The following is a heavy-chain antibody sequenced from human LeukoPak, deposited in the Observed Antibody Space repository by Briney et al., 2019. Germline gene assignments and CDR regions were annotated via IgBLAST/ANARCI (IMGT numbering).Heavy chain of an antibody. J-gene: IGHJ3*02. D-gene: IGHD1-26*01. CDR3: AKDGGSGSYFAFDI. CDR1: GFTFNSYG. CDR2: IRYDGSKS. Sequence: GGSLRLSCAASGFTFNSYGMHWVRQAPGKGLEWVAFIRYDGSKSYFADSVKGRFALSRDNSKNTLYLQISSLRLEDTAVYFCAKDGGSGSYFAFDICGRGTMVTVSS. V-gene: IGHV3-30*02.